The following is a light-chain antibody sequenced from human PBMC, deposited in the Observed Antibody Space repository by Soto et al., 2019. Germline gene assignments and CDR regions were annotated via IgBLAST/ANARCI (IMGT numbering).Light chain of an antibody. Sequence: DIQMTQSPSTLSASVGDRVTITCRASQSINTWLAWYQQRPGRAPKLLIYDASSLQSGVPSRFSGSGSATEFTLTISSLQSFDSTTYYDQQYNTYWTFGQ. V-gene: IGKV1-5*01. J-gene: IGKJ5*01. CDR1: QSINTW. CDR3: QQYNTYWT. CDR2: DAS.